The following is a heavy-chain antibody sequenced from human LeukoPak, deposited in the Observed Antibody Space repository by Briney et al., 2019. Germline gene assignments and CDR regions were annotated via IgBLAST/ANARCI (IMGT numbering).Heavy chain of an antibody. D-gene: IGHD1-26*01. CDR1: GGSISSYY. V-gene: IGHV4-59*01. J-gene: IGHJ4*02. Sequence: SETLSLTCTVSGGSISSYYWSWIRQPPGKGLEWIGYIYYSGSTNYNPSLKSRVTISVDTSKNQFSLKLSSVTAADTAVYYCARLIGGSYGVSDCWGQGTLVTVSS. CDR3: ARLIGGSYGVSDC. CDR2: IYYSGST.